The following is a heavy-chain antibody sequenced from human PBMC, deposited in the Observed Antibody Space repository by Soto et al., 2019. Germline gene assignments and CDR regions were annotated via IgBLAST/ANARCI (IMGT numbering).Heavy chain of an antibody. CDR2: ISGSGGST. CDR3: AKRDSGSPWYYFDY. Sequence: EVQLLESGGGLVQPGGSLRLSCAASGFTFSSYAMSWVRQAPGKGLEWVSAISGSGGSTYYADSVKGRFTISRDNSKNTLYLLMNSLRADDTAVYYCAKRDSGSPWYYFDYWGQGTLVTVSS. V-gene: IGHV3-23*01. J-gene: IGHJ4*02. CDR1: GFTFSSYA. D-gene: IGHD5-12*01.